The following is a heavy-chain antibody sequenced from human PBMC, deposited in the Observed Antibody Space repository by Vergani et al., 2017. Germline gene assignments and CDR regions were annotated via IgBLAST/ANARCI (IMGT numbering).Heavy chain of an antibody. J-gene: IGHJ4*02. D-gene: IGHD3-22*01. Sequence: QVQLVEPGGGVVQPGRSLRLSCAASGFTFSSYGMHWVRQAPGKGLEWVAVISYDGSNKYYADSVKGRFTISRDNSKNTLYLQMNSLRAEDTAVYYCANGREGGDSSGEVDYWGQGTLVTVSS. CDR3: ANGREGGDSSGEVDY. CDR1: GFTFSSYG. V-gene: IGHV3-30*18. CDR2: ISYDGSNK.